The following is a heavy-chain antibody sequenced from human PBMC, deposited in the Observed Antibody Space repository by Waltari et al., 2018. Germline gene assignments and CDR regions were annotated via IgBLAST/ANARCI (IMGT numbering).Heavy chain of an antibody. CDR2: ISGSGGST. V-gene: IGHV3-23*04. Sequence: EVQLVESGGGLVQPGGSLRLSCAASGFTFSSYAMSWVRQAPGKGLEWVSAISGSGGSTYYADSGKGRFTISRDNSKNTLYLQMNSLRAEDTAMYYCAKKVGGSWYFDLWGRGTLVTVSS. D-gene: IGHD3-10*01. J-gene: IGHJ2*01. CDR1: GFTFSSYA. CDR3: AKKVGGSWYFDL.